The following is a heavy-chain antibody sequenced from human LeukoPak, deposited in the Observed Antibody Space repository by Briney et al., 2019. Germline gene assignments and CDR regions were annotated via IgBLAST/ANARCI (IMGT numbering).Heavy chain of an antibody. V-gene: IGHV3-23*01. CDR2: ISGSGGST. J-gene: IGHJ6*03. D-gene: IGHD6-13*01. CDR3: AKAGAAAGTYYMDV. CDR1: GFTFSSYG. Sequence: GGTLRLSCAASGFTFSSYGMSWVRQAPGKGLEWVSAISGSGGSTYYADSVKGRFTISSDNSKNTLYLQMNSLRAEDTAVYYCAKAGAAAGTYYMDVWGKGTTVTISS.